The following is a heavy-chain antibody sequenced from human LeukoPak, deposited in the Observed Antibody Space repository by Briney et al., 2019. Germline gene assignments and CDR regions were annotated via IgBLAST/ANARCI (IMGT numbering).Heavy chain of an antibody. CDR3: AKEKYSSRDFDY. Sequence: PGGSLRLSCAASGFTFSSYGMHWVRQAPGKGLEWVAFIRYDGSNKYYADSVKGRFTISRDNSKNTLYLQMNNLRAEDTAVYYCAKEKYSSRDFDYWGQGTLVTVSS. CDR1: GFTFSSYG. D-gene: IGHD6-13*01. V-gene: IGHV3-30*02. J-gene: IGHJ4*02. CDR2: IRYDGSNK.